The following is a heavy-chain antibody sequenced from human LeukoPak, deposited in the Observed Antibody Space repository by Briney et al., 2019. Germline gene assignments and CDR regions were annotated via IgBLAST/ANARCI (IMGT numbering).Heavy chain of an antibody. CDR2: ITPNTGDT. D-gene: IGHD2-21*02. CDR1: GYTFSDFC. J-gene: IGHJ4*02. CDR3: ARETANCGGMFDY. V-gene: IGHV1-2*02. Sequence: ASVKVSCKASGYTFSDFCIHWVRQAPGQGLEWMGWITPNTGDTNYIEKFEGRVTMTRDTSISTAYMELSRLRSDDTAMYYCARETANCGGMFDYWGQGTLVTVSS.